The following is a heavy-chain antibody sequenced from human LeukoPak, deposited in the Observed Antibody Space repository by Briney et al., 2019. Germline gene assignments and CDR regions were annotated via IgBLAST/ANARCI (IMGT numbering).Heavy chain of an antibody. J-gene: IGHJ4*02. CDR3: AKSLFSGSYWGGFGY. CDR2: ISYDGNNK. Sequence: GRSLRLSCAASGFTFSSYDMHWVRQAPGKGLEWVAVISYDGNNKYYADSVKGRFTISRGNSNNTLFLHMNSLRAEDTAVYNCAKSLFSGSYWGGFGYCGQGTLVTVSS. CDR1: GFTFSSYD. D-gene: IGHD1-26*01. V-gene: IGHV3-30*18.